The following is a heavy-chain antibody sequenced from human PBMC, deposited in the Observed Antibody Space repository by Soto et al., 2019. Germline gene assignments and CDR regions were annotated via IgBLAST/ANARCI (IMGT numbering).Heavy chain of an antibody. Sequence: QVQLVESGGGVVQPGRSLRLSCAASGFIFSNYVMYWVRQAPGKGLEWVAFMSLDGTTKYYADSVKGRFAISRDNSKNTLYLQINSLRPEDTGVYYCAREVLWSRYFDYWGQGTLVTVSS. V-gene: IGHV3-30*09. CDR3: AREVLWSRYFDY. CDR1: GFIFSNYV. D-gene: IGHD3-10*01. CDR2: MSLDGTTK. J-gene: IGHJ4*02.